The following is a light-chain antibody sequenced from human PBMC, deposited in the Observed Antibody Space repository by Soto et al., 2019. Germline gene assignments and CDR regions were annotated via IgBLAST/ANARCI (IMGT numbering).Light chain of an antibody. Sequence: EIVVSQSLATLSVSKEERATLPCSASQSVSSNLAWYQQKPGQAPRLLIYGASTRATGIPARFSGSGSGTEFTLTISRLEPEDFAVYYCQPYGSSPMWPFCQVTKAAIK. J-gene: IGKJ1*01. CDR1: QSVSSN. CDR2: GAS. V-gene: IGKV3-15*01. CDR3: QPYGSSPMWP.